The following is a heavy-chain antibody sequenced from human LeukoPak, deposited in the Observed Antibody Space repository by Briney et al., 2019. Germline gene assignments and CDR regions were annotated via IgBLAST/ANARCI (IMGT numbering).Heavy chain of an antibody. D-gene: IGHD3-10*01. V-gene: IGHV3-20*01. Sequence: PGGSLRLSCAASGFTFDDYGMSWVRQAPGKGLEWVSGINWNGGSTGYADSVKGRFTISRDNAKNSLYLQMNSLRAEDTALYHCERRMVRGVISWFDPWGQGTLVTVSS. CDR3: ERRMVRGVISWFDP. CDR1: GFTFDDYG. CDR2: INWNGGST. J-gene: IGHJ5*02.